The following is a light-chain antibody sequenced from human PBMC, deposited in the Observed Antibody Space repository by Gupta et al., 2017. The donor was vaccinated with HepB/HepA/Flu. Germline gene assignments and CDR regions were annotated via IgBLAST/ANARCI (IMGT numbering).Light chain of an antibody. J-gene: IGKJ4*01. CDR2: EAS. V-gene: IGKV2D-29*01. CDR3: MQGIQVPLT. Sequence: ILLTQTPLYLSVTPGQPASIPCKSSQGLLQSGGKIYLDWYLQKSGQPPQLLIDEASSRFSGVPDRFSGSGSGTDFTLKISRVEAEDVGIYYCMQGIQVPLTFGGGTKVEIK. CDR1: QGLLQSGGKIY.